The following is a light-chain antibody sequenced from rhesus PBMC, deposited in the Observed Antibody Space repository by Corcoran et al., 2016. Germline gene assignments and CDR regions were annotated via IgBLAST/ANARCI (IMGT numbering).Light chain of an antibody. CDR1: ENVNNC. CDR2: KAS. J-gene: IGKJ1*01. CDR3: HHSYGAPRT. Sequence: DIQMTQSPSSLSASVGDRVTITCRTSENVNNCLHWYHQKPGRAPKLLNYKASTLQSGVPSRFSGRGSGTDCTLTISSLQPEAFASYYCHHSYGAPRTFGQGTKVEIK. V-gene: IGKV1-74*01.